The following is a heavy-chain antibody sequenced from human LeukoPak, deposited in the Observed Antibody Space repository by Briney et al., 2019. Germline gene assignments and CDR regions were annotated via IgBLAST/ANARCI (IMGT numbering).Heavy chain of an antibody. J-gene: IGHJ5*02. V-gene: IGHV4-4*09. Sequence: TSETLSLTCTVSGSSIGTYSWSWIRQPPGKGLEWVGYIYTTGSTHYNPSLKSRVTMSLDTSKNQLSLRLSSVTAADTAVYYCARHFPLWFGDTNWFNPWGQGTLVTVSS. CDR3: ARHFPLWFGDTNWFNP. CDR2: IYTTGST. CDR1: GSSIGTYS. D-gene: IGHD3-10*01.